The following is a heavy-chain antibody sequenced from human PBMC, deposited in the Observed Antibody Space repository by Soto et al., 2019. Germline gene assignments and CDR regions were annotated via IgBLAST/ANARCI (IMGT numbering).Heavy chain of an antibody. CDR2: INPNSGGT. V-gene: IGHV1-2*02. J-gene: IGHJ5*02. CDR1: GYTFTGYY. D-gene: IGHD3-9*01. Sequence: ASVKVSCKXSGYTFTGYYMHWVRQAPGQGLEWMGWINPNSGGTNYAQKFQGRVTMTRDTSISTAYMELSRLRSDDTAVYYCARGNDILTGLYANWFDPRGQGTLVTVSS. CDR3: ARGNDILTGLYANWFDP.